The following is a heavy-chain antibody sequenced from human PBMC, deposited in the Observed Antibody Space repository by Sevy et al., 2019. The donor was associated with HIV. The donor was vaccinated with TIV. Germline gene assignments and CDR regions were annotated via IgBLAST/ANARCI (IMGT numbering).Heavy chain of an antibody. CDR2: INGKGRST. V-gene: IGHV3-23*01. Sequence: GGPLRLSCAASEFIFSDYAMNWVRQTPGKGLEWVSSINGKGRSTHYADSVEGRFTISRDNSKNTLYLQMNSLRAEDTAVYYCAKTINSGGGAVPAANYYYGMDVWGQGTTVTVSS. CDR3: AKTINSGGGAVPAANYYYGMDV. D-gene: IGHD2-2*01. CDR1: EFIFSDYA. J-gene: IGHJ6*02.